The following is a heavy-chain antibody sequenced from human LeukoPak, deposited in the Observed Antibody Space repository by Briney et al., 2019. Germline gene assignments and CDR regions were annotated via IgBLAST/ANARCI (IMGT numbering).Heavy chain of an antibody. J-gene: IGHJ6*02. V-gene: IGHV3-23*01. CDR2: ISGSGGTT. CDR1: GFTFNNYA. Sequence: GGSLRLSCAASGFTFNNYAMNWVRQAPGEGLEWVSVISGSGGTTYYADSVKGRFTISRDSSKNTLYLQMNSLRAEDTAVYYCAKVSGGGLYYDGMDVWGQGTTVTVSS. D-gene: IGHD1-14*01. CDR3: AKVSGGGLYYDGMDV.